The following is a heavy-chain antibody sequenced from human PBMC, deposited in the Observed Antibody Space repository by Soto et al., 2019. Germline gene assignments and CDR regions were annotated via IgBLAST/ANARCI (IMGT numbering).Heavy chain of an antibody. CDR3: ARVVPDIVVVPAALYYYYYMDV. V-gene: IGHV3-33*01. CDR2: IWYDGSNK. Sequence: GGSLRLSCAVSGFTFSSYGMHWVRQAPGKGLEWVAVIWYDGSNKYYADSVKGRFTISRDNSKNTLYLQMNSLRAEDTAVYYCARVVPDIVVVPAALYYYYYMDVWGKGTTVTVSS. J-gene: IGHJ6*03. D-gene: IGHD2-2*01. CDR1: GFTFSSYG.